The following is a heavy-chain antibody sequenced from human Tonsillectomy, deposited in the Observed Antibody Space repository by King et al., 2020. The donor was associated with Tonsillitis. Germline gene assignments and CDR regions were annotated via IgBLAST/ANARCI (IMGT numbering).Heavy chain of an antibody. CDR1: GFTFDNYA. D-gene: IGHD6-19*01. CDR2: ISGGGAHP. Sequence: VQLVESGGGLVQPGGSLRLSCAASGFTFDNYAMTWVRQAPGKGLEWVSSISGGGAHPYYADSVKGRFTISRDKSKNTLYLQMNSLRAEDTAVYFCAKDGGGWYTSGWYYFDYWGQGTLVTVSS. V-gene: IGHV3-23*04. CDR3: AKDGGGWYTSGWYYFDY. J-gene: IGHJ4*02.